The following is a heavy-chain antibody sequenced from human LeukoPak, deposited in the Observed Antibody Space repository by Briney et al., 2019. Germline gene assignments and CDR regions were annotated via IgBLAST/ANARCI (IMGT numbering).Heavy chain of an antibody. CDR1: GFTFSSYG. V-gene: IGHV3-30*19. Sequence: PGGSLRLSCEVSGFTFSSYGMHWVRQAPGKGLEWVAFIEYDGSYKKEADSVKGRFTISRDKSKNTLHLQMNSLRVEDTAVYYCTRNFWSNYYRPFDYWGPGTLVTVSS. CDR2: IEYDGSYK. D-gene: IGHD3-3*01. J-gene: IGHJ4*02. CDR3: TRNFWSNYYRPFDY.